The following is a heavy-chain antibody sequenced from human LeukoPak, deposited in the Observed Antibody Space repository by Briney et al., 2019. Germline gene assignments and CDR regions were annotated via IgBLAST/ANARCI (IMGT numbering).Heavy chain of an antibody. CDR1: GYTFTSYG. D-gene: IGHD5-24*01. V-gene: IGHV1-18*01. CDR2: ISAYNGNT. Sequence: ASVKVSCKASGYTFTSYGISWVRQAPGQGLEWMGWISAYNGNTNYAQKFQGRVTITADKSTSTAYMELRSLRSDDTAVYYCARTGGYNPLDYWGQGTLVTVSS. J-gene: IGHJ4*02. CDR3: ARTGGYNPLDY.